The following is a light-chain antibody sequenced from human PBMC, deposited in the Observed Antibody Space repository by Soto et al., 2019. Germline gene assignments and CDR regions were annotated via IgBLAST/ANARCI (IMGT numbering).Light chain of an antibody. Sequence: DIVMNQSPDSLAVSLGERATINCKSSQSVLFSSKNKNYLAWYQQKPGQPPKLLISWASSRESGVPDRFSGSGSGTDFTLTISSLQAEDVAVYYCQQYYSSPETFGQGTKLEIK. V-gene: IGKV4-1*01. CDR1: QSVLFSSKNKNY. J-gene: IGKJ2*01. CDR3: QQYYSSPET. CDR2: WAS.